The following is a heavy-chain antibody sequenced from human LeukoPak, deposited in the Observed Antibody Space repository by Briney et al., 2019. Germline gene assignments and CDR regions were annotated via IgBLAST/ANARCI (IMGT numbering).Heavy chain of an antibody. Sequence: GGSLRLSCAASGFTFSSYGMHWVRQAPGKGLEWVAFIRYDGSNKYYADSVKGRFTISRDNSKNTLYLQMNSLRAEDTAVYYCAKGLAIVGATPEYFQHWGQGTLVTVSS. D-gene: IGHD1-26*01. CDR3: AKGLAIVGATPEYFQH. CDR2: IRYDGSNK. CDR1: GFTFSSYG. V-gene: IGHV3-30*02. J-gene: IGHJ1*01.